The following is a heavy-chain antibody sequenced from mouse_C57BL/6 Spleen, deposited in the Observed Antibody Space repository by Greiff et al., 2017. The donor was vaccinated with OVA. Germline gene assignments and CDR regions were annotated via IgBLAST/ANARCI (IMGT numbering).Heavy chain of an antibody. CDR1: GYTFSSYA. CDR2: ISSGGDYI. V-gene: IGHV5-9-1*02. D-gene: IGHD1-1*01. CDR3: TRDSRGYFDV. J-gene: IGHJ1*03. Sequence: DVMLVESGEGLVKPGGSLKLSCAASGYTFSSYAMSWVRQTPEKRLEWVAYISSGGDYIYYADTVKGRFTISRDNARNTLYLQMSSLKSEDTAMYYCTRDSRGYFDVWGTGTTVTVSS.